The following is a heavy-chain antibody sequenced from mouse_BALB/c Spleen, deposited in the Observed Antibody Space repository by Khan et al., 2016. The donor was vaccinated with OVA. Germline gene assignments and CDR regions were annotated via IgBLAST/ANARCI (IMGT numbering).Heavy chain of an antibody. V-gene: IGHV9-4*02. J-gene: IGHJ4*01. CDR3: SIGCAAYYRNDGGAIEY. Sequence: QIQLVQSGPELKKPGETVRISCKASGYTFTAAGIQWVQKMPGKGLKWIGWINTHSGVPKYEEDFKGRFAFSLEISVSTAYLQITNLKNEDKATYFCSIGCAAYYRNDGGAIEYCGHCSSVTVSS. CDR2: INTHSGVP. D-gene: IGHD2-14*01. CDR1: GYTFTAAG.